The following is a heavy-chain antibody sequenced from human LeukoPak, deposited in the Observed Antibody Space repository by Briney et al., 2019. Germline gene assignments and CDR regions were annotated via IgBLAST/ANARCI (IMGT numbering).Heavy chain of an antibody. J-gene: IGHJ3*02. CDR1: GGSISSYY. D-gene: IGHD6-13*01. V-gene: IGHV4-59*01. CDR3: ARSDSIAAANGAFDI. CDR2: IYYSGST. Sequence: ASETLSLTCTVSGGSISSYYWSWIRQPPGKGLEWIGYIYYSGSTNYNPSLKSRVTISVDTSKNQFSLKLSSVTAADTAVYYCARSDSIAAANGAFDIWGQGTMVTVSS.